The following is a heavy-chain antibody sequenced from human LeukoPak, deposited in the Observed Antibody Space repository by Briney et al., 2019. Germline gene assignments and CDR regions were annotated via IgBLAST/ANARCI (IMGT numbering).Heavy chain of an antibody. V-gene: IGHV5-51*01. CDR3: ARRSTSMVYFDY. Sequence: GESLKISRKGSGYSFTSYWIGWVRQLPGKGLELMGIIYPGDSDTRYSPSFQGQVTISADKSITTAYLQWSSLKASDTAMYYCARRSTSMVYFDYWGQVTLVTVSS. CDR2: IYPGDSDT. D-gene: IGHD5-18*01. J-gene: IGHJ4*02. CDR1: GYSFTSYW.